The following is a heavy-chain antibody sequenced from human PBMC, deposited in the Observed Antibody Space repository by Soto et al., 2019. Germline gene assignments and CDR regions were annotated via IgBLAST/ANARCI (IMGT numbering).Heavy chain of an antibody. CDR2: ISEYGT. CDR3: ARDNCQSDWTPAASSWFHP. CDR1: GFTFGSYT. J-gene: IGHJ5*02. D-gene: IGHD6-25*01. Sequence: LRLSCAASGFTFGSYTMSWVRQAPGKGLEWVSAISEYGTNYGDTVKGRFTISRDNSRNTLHLQMESLRGGDTAVYYCARDNCQSDWTPAASSWFHPWGQGTPVTVSS. V-gene: IGHV3-23*01.